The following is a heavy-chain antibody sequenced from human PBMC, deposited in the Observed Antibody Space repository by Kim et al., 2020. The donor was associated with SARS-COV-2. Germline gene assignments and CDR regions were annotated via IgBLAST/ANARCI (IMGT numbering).Heavy chain of an antibody. CDR3: VRVGYYDSSGFSACFRA. Sequence: GGSLRLSCAASGFNFSTSWMHWVRQAPGKGLVWVSRIRSDGGGITYSDSVKGRFTISRDNAKNTLYLQMNSLRTEDTAVYYCVRVGYYDSSGFSACFRAWGQGTRVTVSS. D-gene: IGHD3-22*01. J-gene: IGHJ5*02. V-gene: IGHV3-74*03. CDR1: GFNFSTSW. CDR2: IRSDGGGI.